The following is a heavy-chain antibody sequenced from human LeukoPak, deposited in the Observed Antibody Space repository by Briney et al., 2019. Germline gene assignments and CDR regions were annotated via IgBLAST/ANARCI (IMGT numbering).Heavy chain of an antibody. D-gene: IGHD1-7*01. V-gene: IGHV4-59*12. J-gene: IGHJ4*02. CDR3: ARGRRSQLPTKWYYFDY. CDR2: IYYSGTT. CDR1: GGSISSYY. Sequence: SETLSLTCTVSGGSISSYYWSWIRQPPGKGLEWIGYIYYSGTTNYNPSLKSRVTISVDTSKNQFSLKLSSVTAADTAVYYCARGRRSQLPTKWYYFDYWGQGTLVTVSS.